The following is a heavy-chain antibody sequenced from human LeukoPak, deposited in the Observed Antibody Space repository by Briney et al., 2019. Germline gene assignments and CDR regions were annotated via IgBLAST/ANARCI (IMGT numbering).Heavy chain of an antibody. J-gene: IGHJ4*02. CDR3: AKDRGGTGDFDY. D-gene: IGHD3-10*01. V-gene: IGHV1-3*01. CDR1: GYTFISYV. Sequence: HRASVKVSCKASGYTFISYVMHWVRQAPGQRLEWIGWINPDNGNTEYSQRFQGRVTITRDTSASTAYMELTTLRSEDTALYYCAKDRGGTGDFDYWGQGTLVTVSS. CDR2: INPDNGNT.